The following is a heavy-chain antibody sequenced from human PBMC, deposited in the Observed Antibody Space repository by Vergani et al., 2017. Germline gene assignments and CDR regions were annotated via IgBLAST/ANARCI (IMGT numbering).Heavy chain of an antibody. CDR3: ARRLGPAAARNNWFDP. J-gene: IGHJ5*02. D-gene: IGHD2-2*01. CDR2: IYPGDSDT. Sequence: EVQLVQSGAEVKKPGESLKISCKGSGYSFTSYWIGWVRQLPGKGLEWMGIIYPGDSDTRYSPSFQGQVTFPADKSISTAYLQWSSLKASDTAMYYCARRLGPAAARNNWFDPWGQGTLVTVSS. CDR1: GYSFTSYW. V-gene: IGHV5-51*03.